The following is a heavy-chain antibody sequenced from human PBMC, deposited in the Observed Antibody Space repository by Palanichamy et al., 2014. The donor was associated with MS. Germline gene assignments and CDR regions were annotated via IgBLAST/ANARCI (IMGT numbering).Heavy chain of an antibody. CDR1: GGTFSSYA. CDR3: ARSLRHGGNSRHYYGMDV. V-gene: IGHV1-69*01. D-gene: IGHD4-23*01. Sequence: QVQLVQSGAEVKKPGSSVKVSCKASGGTFSSYAISWVRQAPGQGLEWMGGIIPIFGTANYAQKFQGRVTITADESTSTAYMELSSLRSEDTAVYYCARSLRHGGNSRHYYGMDVWGQGTTVTVSS. CDR2: IIPIFGTA. J-gene: IGHJ6*02.